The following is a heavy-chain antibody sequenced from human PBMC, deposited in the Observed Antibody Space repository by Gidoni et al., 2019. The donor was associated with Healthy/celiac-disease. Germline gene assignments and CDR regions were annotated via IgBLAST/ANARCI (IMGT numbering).Heavy chain of an antibody. CDR1: GFTFSSYS. V-gene: IGHV3-21*01. D-gene: IGHD6-19*01. CDR2: ISSSSSYI. J-gene: IGHJ1*01. CDR3: ARARIAVADFQH. Sequence: EVQLVESGGGLVKPGGSLSLSCAASGFTFSSYSMNWVRQAPGKGLEWVSSISSSSSYIYYADSVKGRFTISRDNAKNSLYLQMNSLRAEDTAVYYCARARIAVADFQHWGQGTLVTVSS.